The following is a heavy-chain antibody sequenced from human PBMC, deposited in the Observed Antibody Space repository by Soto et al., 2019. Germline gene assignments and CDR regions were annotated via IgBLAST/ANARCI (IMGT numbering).Heavy chain of an antibody. CDR2: ISYDGSNK. CDR1: GFTFSSYG. D-gene: IGHD3-3*01. Sequence: QVQLVESGGGVVQPGRSLRLSCAASGFTFSSYGMPWVRQAPGKGLAWVAVISYDGSNKYYADSVKGRFTISRDNSKNTLYLQMNSLRAEDTAVYYCAKRAGDDFWSGYYGARDWFDPWGQGTLVTVSS. CDR3: AKRAGDDFWSGYYGARDWFDP. V-gene: IGHV3-30*18. J-gene: IGHJ5*02.